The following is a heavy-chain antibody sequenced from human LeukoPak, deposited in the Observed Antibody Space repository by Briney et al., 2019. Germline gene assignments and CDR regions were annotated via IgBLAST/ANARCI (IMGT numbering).Heavy chain of an antibody. V-gene: IGHV1-8*01. CDR1: GYTFTSYD. CDR2: MNPNSGNT. J-gene: IGHJ5*02. D-gene: IGHD3-10*01. CDR3: ARGSITMVA. Sequence: ASVTVSCKASGYTFTSYDINWVRQAAGQGLEWMGWMNPNSGNTGYAQEFQGRVTMTRNTAISTAYMELSSLRSEDTAVYYCARGSITMVAWGQGTLVTVSS.